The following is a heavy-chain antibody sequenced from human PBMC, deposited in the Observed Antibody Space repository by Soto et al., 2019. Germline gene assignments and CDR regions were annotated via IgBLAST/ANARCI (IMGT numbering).Heavy chain of an antibody. CDR3: AKDYGDYYYYGMDV. Sequence: SVKVSCKASGGTFSSYAISWVRQAPGQGLEWMGGIIPIFGTANYAQKFQGRVTITADKSTSTAYMELSSLRSEDTAVYYCAKDYGDYYYYGMDVWGQGTTVTVSS. CDR2: IIPIFGTA. D-gene: IGHD4-17*01. CDR1: GGTFSSYA. V-gene: IGHV1-69*06. J-gene: IGHJ6*02.